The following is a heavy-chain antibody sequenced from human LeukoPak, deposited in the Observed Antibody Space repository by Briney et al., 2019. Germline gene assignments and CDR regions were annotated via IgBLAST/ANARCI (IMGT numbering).Heavy chain of an antibody. CDR1: GFTFSSYW. Sequence: GGSLRLSCAASGFTFSSYWMSWVRQAPGKGLEWVANIKQDGSEKYYVDSVKGRFTISRDNAKNSLYLQMNSLRAEDTAVYYCARDQLHYYDSSGYYYGGYFDYWGQGTLVSVSS. V-gene: IGHV3-7*01. D-gene: IGHD3-22*01. CDR3: ARDQLHYYDSSGYYYGGYFDY. J-gene: IGHJ4*02. CDR2: IKQDGSEK.